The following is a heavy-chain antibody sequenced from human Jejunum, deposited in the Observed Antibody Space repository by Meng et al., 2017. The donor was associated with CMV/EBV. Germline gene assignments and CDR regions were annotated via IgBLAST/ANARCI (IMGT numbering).Heavy chain of an antibody. CDR2: IYHGGST. D-gene: IGHD1-26*01. CDR1: GDSISSDYF. Sequence: QVYRQESGPGLVKPSQTLSLTCTVSGDSISSDYFWSWIRQPPGKGLEWIGYIYHGGSTDYNPSLRSRVTMSLDTSKNQFSLNLRSVTAADTATYYCARGPGASTREGFDYWGLGTLVTVSS. J-gene: IGHJ4*02. CDR3: ARGPGASTREGFDY. V-gene: IGHV4-30-4*01.